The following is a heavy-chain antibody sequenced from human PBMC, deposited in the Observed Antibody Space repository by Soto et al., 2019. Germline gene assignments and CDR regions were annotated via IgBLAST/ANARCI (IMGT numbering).Heavy chain of an antibody. J-gene: IGHJ4*02. D-gene: IGHD6-6*01. CDR1: GYSFTSYW. CDR2: IYPGDSDT. CDR3: ATQRGPSSSPFDY. Sequence: ESLKISFKGSGYSFTSYWIVWVRQMPGKGLELMGIIYPGDSDTRYSPSFQGQVTISADKSISTAYLQWSSLKASDTAMYYCATQRGPSSSPFDYWGQGTLVTVSS. V-gene: IGHV5-51*01.